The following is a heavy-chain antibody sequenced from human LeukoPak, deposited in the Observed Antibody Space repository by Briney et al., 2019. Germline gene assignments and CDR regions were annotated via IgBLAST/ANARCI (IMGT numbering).Heavy chain of an antibody. CDR1: GFTFRKRW. CDR2: IKEDGSEK. CDR3: TSLLYGYSYGPFHH. J-gene: IGHJ4*02. V-gene: IGHV3-7*01. D-gene: IGHD5-18*01. Sequence: GGSLRLSCAASGFTFRKRWMSWVRQAPGKGLEWVANIKEDGSEKYYVASVKGRFTISRDNAKNSLYLQMDSLRAEDTAIYYCTSLLYGYSYGPFHHWGQGTLVTVSS.